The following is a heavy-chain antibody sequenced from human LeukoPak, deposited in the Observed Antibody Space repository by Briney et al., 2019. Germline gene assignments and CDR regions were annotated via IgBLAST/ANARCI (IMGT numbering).Heavy chain of an antibody. CDR1: GFTFSSYS. J-gene: IGHJ3*01. CDR3: ARDFGPRLYAFDA. CDR2: ISVSSRNVI. V-gene: IGHV3-48*04. Sequence: PGESLRLSCAASGFTFSSYSMNWVRQAPGKGLEWLSYISVSSRNVIDYADSVKGRFTISRDDAKNSLYLQMNSLRAEDTAVYFCARDFGPRLYAFDAWGQGTMITVSS. D-gene: IGHD3-16*01.